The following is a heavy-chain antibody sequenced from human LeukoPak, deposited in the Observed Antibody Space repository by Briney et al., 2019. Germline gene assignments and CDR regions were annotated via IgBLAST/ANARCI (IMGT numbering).Heavy chain of an antibody. D-gene: IGHD3-10*01. CDR1: GGSISSSSYY. J-gene: IGHJ6*03. V-gene: IGHV4-39*07. Sequence: SETLSLTCTVSGGSISSSSYYWAWIRQPPGKGLEWIGSIYYSGNTYYKSSLKSRVTIAVDTSKNQFSLKLSSVTAADTAVYYCARGVGELLSYYYYYYMDVWGKGTTVTISS. CDR2: IYYSGNT. CDR3: ARGVGELLSYYYYYYMDV.